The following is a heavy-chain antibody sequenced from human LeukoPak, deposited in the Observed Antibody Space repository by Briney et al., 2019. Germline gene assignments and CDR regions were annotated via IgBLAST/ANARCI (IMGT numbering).Heavy chain of an antibody. CDR3: ARGLGYSYGYGYYYYYMDV. D-gene: IGHD5-18*01. CDR2: MNPNSGNT. CDR1: GYTFTSYD. J-gene: IGHJ6*03. Sequence: ASVKVSCRASGYTFTSYDINWVRQATGQGLEWLGWMNPNSGNTGYAQKFQGRVTITRNTSISTAYMELSSLRSEDTAVYYCARGLGYSYGYGYYYYYMDVWGKGTTVTVSS. V-gene: IGHV1-8*03.